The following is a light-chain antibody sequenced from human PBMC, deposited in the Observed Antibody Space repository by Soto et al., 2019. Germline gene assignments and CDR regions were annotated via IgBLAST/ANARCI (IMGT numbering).Light chain of an antibody. CDR2: AAS. CDR3: LQDYSYPRT. J-gene: IGKJ1*01. CDR1: QGIRHA. V-gene: IGKV1-6*01. Sequence: AIQMTQSPSSLSASVGDRVIITCRASQGIRHALGCYQQKPGKAPQHLIYAASNLEGGVPSRFSGSGSGTDFTLTIGSLQPEDFATYYCLQDYSYPRTFGQGTKVEI.